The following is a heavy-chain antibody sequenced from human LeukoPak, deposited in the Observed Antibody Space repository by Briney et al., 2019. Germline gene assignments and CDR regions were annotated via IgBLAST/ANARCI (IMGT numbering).Heavy chain of an antibody. J-gene: IGHJ4*02. CDR3: ARSYYYYGSGSPLDY. CDR2: INPNSGGT. V-gene: IGHV1-2*02. Sequence: ASVKVSCKASGYTFTGYYMHWVRQAPGQGLEWMGWINPNSGGTNYAQKFQGRVTMTRDTSISTAYMELSRLRSDDTAVYYCARSYYYYGSGSPLDYWGQGTLVTVSS. D-gene: IGHD3-10*01. CDR1: GYTFTGYY.